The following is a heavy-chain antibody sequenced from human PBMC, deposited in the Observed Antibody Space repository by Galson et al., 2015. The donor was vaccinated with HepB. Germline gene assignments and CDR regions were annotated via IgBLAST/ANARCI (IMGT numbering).Heavy chain of an antibody. Sequence: SLRLSCAASGFTFSSYAMHWVRQAPGKGLEWVAVISYDGSNKYYADSVKGRFTISRDNSKNTLYLQMNSLRAEDTAVYYCARDMSSGSYFLSYYYYGMDVWGQGTTVTVSS. CDR1: GFTFSSYA. CDR3: ARDMSSGSYFLSYYYYGMDV. J-gene: IGHJ6*02. V-gene: IGHV3-30*04. D-gene: IGHD3-10*01. CDR2: ISYDGSNK.